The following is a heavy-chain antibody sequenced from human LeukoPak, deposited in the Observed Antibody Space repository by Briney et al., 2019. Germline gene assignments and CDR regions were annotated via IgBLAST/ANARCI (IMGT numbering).Heavy chain of an antibody. D-gene: IGHD3-22*01. V-gene: IGHV4-30-4*01. CDR1: GDSISSGDSY. CDR2: IYYSGST. CDR3: ARAGQYYFDSAGYFPDY. J-gene: IGHJ4*02. Sequence: SETLSLTCTVSGDSISSGDSYWSWIRQPPGKGLEWIVSIYYSGSTYYNPSLKSRLTISVDTSKNQFSLKLSSVTAADTAVYYCARAGQYYFDSAGYFPDYWGQGTLVTVSS.